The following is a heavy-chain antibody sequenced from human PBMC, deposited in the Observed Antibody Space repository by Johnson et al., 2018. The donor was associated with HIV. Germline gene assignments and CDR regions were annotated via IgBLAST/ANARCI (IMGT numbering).Heavy chain of an antibody. CDR1: GFIFSDYY. D-gene: IGHD2-8*01. Sequence: QVQLVESGGDLVKPGGSMRLSCAASGFIFSDYYMTWIRQAPGTGLEWVAVISYDGSIKYFADSVKGRFTISRDNSKNTLHLQMNSLRPEDTAVYYCARNSGNGLVLRGDAFDMWGQGTMVTVSS. V-gene: IGHV3-30*19. J-gene: IGHJ3*02. CDR3: ARNSGNGLVLRGDAFDM. CDR2: ISYDGSIK.